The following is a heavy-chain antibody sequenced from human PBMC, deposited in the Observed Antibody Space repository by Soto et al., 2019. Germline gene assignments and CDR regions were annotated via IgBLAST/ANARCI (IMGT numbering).Heavy chain of an antibody. V-gene: IGHV3-30-3*01. CDR3: ARVDGPLYYDSLFDY. CDR1: GFTFSSYA. D-gene: IGHD3-22*01. J-gene: IGHJ4*02. Sequence: QVQLVESGGGVVQPGRSLRLSCAASGFTFSSYAMHWVRQAPGKGLEWMAFISYDGSNKYYADSVKGRFTISRDNSKNTLYLQMNSLRAEDTAVYYCARVDGPLYYDSLFDYWGQGTLVTVSS. CDR2: ISYDGSNK.